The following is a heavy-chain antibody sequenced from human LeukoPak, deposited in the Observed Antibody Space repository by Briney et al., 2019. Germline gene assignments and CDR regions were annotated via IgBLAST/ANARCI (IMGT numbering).Heavy chain of an antibody. D-gene: IGHD3-22*01. Sequence: SETLSLTCAVYGGSFSGYYWSWIRQPPGKGLEWIGEINHSGSTNYNPSLKSRVTISVDTSKNQFSLKLSSVTAADTAVYYCARGPCFGYYHLDYWGQGTLVTVSS. CDR2: INHSGST. CDR1: GGSFSGYY. CDR3: ARGPCFGYYHLDY. J-gene: IGHJ4*02. V-gene: IGHV4-34*01.